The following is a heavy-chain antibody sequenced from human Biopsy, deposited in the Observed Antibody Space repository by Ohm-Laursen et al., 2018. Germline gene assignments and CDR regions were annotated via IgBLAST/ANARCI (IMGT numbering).Heavy chain of an antibody. CDR3: ARGQDSSYLAYGMDV. V-gene: IGHV4-61*01. Sequence: TLSLTCVVSGGSVNSDTSCWSWIRQPPGKGLEWIGYIYNRGSTKYNSSLKSRVTISVDTSKNQFSLTVRSVTAADTAMYYCARGQDSSYLAYGMDVWGQGTTVTVSS. CDR2: IYNRGST. D-gene: IGHD6-19*01. CDR1: GGSVNSDTSC. J-gene: IGHJ6*02.